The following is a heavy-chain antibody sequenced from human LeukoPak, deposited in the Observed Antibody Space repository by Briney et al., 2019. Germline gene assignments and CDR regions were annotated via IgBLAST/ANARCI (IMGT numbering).Heavy chain of an antibody. CDR3: AKGGKWDVTPFDY. CDR2: ISGSGGST. CDR1: GFTFGSYA. V-gene: IGHV3-23*01. J-gene: IGHJ4*02. D-gene: IGHD1-26*01. Sequence: GGSLRLSCAASGFTFGSYAMSWVRQAPGKGLEWVAGISGSGGSTYYADSVKGRFTISRDNSKNTLYLQVNSLRAEDTAVYYCAKGGKWDVTPFDYWGQGTLVTVSS.